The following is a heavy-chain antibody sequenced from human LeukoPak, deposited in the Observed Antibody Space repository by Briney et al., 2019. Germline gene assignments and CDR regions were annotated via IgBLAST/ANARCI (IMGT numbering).Heavy chain of an antibody. V-gene: IGHV4-34*01. Sequence: SETLSLTCAVYGGSFSGYYWSWIRQPPGKGLEWIGEINHSGSTNYNPSLKSRVTISVDTSKNQFSLKLSSVTAADTAVYYCARRESYYGSGSYHNPFDYWGQGTLVTVSS. CDR3: ARRESYYGSGSYHNPFDY. D-gene: IGHD3-10*01. CDR2: INHSGST. CDR1: GGSFSGYY. J-gene: IGHJ4*02.